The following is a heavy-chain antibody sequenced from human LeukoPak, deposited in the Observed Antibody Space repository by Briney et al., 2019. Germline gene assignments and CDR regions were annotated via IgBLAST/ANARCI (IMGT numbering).Heavy chain of an antibody. CDR3: ANWGEFPMPDMPTSRTYANHNARYYYYYYGMDV. V-gene: IGHV3-15*07. J-gene: IGHJ6*02. D-gene: IGHD2-2*01. CDR2: IKSKTDGGTT. Sequence: GGSLRLSCAASGFTFSNAWMNWVRQAPGKGLEWVGRIKSKTDGGTTDYAAPVKGRFTISRDDSKNTLYLQMNSLRAEDTAVYYCANWGEFPMPDMPTSRTYANHNARYYYYYYGMDVWGQGTTVTVSS. CDR1: GFTFSNAW.